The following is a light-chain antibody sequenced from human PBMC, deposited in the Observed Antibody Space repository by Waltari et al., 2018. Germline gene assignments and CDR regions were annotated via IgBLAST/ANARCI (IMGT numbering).Light chain of an antibody. CDR1: ALPRNT. J-gene: IGLJ2*01. V-gene: IGLV3-10*01. Sequence: SYELTQPPSVPVSPGQTARIPCPGDALPRNTAHWYQQKSGQAPVLVMYEDSKRPPGIPERFSGSGSGTMATLTISGAQAEDEADYYCYSTDGSGNERVFGGGTKLTV. CDR2: EDS. CDR3: YSTDGSGNERV.